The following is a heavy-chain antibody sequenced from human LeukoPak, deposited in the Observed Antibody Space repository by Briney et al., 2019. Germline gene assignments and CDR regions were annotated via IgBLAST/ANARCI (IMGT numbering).Heavy chain of an antibody. CDR2: ISYDGSNK. V-gene: IGHV3-30*18. J-gene: IGHJ4*02. Sequence: PGRSLRPSCAASGFTFSSYGMHWVRQAPGKGLEWVAVISYDGSNKYYADSVKGRFTISRDNSKNTLYLQMNSLRAEDTAVYYCAKEKWPGYSYGPFDYWGQGTLVTVSS. CDR1: GFTFSSYG. CDR3: AKEKWPGYSYGPFDY. D-gene: IGHD5-18*01.